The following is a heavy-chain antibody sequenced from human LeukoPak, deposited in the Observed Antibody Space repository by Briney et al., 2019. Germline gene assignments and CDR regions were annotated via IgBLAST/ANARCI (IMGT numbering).Heavy chain of an antibody. CDR1: GGIFSSYA. CDR3: ARAATVTTTPPWFDY. Sequence: SVKVSCKASGGIFSSYAISWVRQAPGQGLEWMGGIIPIFGTANYAQKFQGRVTITTDESTSTAYMELSSLRSEDTAVYNCARAATVTTTPPWFDYWGQGTLVTVSS. V-gene: IGHV1-69*05. CDR2: IIPIFGTA. J-gene: IGHJ4*02. D-gene: IGHD4-11*01.